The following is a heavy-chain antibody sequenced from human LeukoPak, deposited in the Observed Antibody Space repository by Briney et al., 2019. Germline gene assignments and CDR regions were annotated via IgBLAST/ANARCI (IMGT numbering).Heavy chain of an antibody. CDR2: ISVDGNNK. Sequence: GGSLRLSCAASGFTFSSYWMNWVRQAPGKGLEWVAVISVDGNNKYYGDSVKGRFTTSRDNSKNTLYLQINSLRPEDTAVYYCAKDQSQWGQGTLVIVSS. CDR3: AKDQSQ. CDR1: GFTFSSYW. J-gene: IGHJ4*02. V-gene: IGHV3-30*18.